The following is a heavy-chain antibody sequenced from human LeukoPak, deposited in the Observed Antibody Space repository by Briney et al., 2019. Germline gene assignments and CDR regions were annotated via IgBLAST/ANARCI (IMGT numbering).Heavy chain of an antibody. Sequence: SETLSLTCAVYGGSFSGYYWSWIRQPPGKGLEWIGEINHSGSTNYNPSLKSRVTMSVGTSKNQVFLKLSSVTATDTAVYYCARVGLRYYGSGRGPFDYWGQGTLVTVSS. D-gene: IGHD3-10*01. J-gene: IGHJ4*02. CDR3: ARVGLRYYGSGRGPFDY. CDR1: GGSFSGYY. CDR2: INHSGST. V-gene: IGHV4-34*01.